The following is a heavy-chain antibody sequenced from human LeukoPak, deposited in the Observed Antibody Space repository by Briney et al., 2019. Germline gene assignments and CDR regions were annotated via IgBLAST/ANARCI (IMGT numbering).Heavy chain of an antibody. V-gene: IGHV1-69*06. CDR3: EVFFGESGGY. CDR2: IIPIFGTA. Sequence: ASVKVSCKASGGTFSSYAISWVRQAPGQGLEWMGGIIPIFGTANYAQKFQGRVTITADKSTSTAYMELSSLRSEDTAVYYCEVFFGESGGYWGQGTLVTVSS. J-gene: IGHJ4*02. D-gene: IGHD3-10*01. CDR1: GGTFSSYA.